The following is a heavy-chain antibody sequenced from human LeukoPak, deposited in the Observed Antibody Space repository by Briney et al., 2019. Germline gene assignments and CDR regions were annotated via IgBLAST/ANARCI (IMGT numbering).Heavy chain of an antibody. CDR2: IIPIFGTA. J-gene: IGHJ5*02. Sequence: ASVKVSCKASGGTFSSYAISWVRQAPGQGLEWMGGIIPIFGTANYAQKFQGRVTTTTDESTSTAYMELSSLRSEDTAVYYCARRGYCSSTSCSWFDPWGQGTLVTVSS. CDR1: GGTFSSYA. V-gene: IGHV1-69*05. CDR3: ARRGYCSSTSCSWFDP. D-gene: IGHD2-2*01.